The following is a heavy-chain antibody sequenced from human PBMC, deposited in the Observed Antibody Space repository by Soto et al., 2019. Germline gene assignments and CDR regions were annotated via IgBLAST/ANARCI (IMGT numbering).Heavy chain of an antibody. V-gene: IGHV4-34*01. D-gene: IGHD3-22*01. CDR1: GGSFSGYY. Sequence: QVQLQQWGAGLLKPSETLSLTCAVYGGSFSGYYWSWIRQPPGKGLEWIGEINHSGSTNYNPSLKSRVTISVDTSKNQFSLKLSSVTAADTAVYYCARDLESYDSSGYYSKASAYWGQGTVVTVSS. CDR2: INHSGST. CDR3: ARDLESYDSSGYYSKASAY. J-gene: IGHJ4*02.